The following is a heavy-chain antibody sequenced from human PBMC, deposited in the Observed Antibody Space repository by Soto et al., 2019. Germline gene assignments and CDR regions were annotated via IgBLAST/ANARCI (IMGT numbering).Heavy chain of an antibody. V-gene: IGHV1-18*01. CDR3: ARDQGITTFGVYSMYYYGMDV. CDR2: ISAYNGNT. J-gene: IGHJ6*02. CDR1: GYIFPSYG. Sequence: GASVKVSCKASGYIFPSYGISWVRQAPGQGLEWMGWISAYNGNTNYAQKLQGRVTMTADASTSTVYMELSSLRSEDTAVYYCARDQGITTFGVYSMYYYGMDVWGQGPTVTVSS. D-gene: IGHD3-3*01.